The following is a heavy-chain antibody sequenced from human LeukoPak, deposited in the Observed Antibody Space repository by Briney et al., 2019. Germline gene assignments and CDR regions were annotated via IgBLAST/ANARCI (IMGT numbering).Heavy chain of an antibody. Sequence: GGSLRLSCAASGFTFSSYSMNWVRQAPGKGLEWVSSISSSSSYIYYADSVKGRFTISRYNAKNSLYLQMNSLRAEDTAVYYCARGGSNDAFDIWGQGTMVTVSS. CDR1: GFTFSSYS. V-gene: IGHV3-21*01. J-gene: IGHJ3*02. CDR3: ARGGSNDAFDI. D-gene: IGHD4-11*01. CDR2: ISSSSSYI.